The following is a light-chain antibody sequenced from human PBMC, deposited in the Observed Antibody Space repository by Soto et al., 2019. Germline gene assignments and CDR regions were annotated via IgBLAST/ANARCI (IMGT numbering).Light chain of an antibody. J-gene: IGKJ5*01. CDR3: QQSYNTPVT. CDR1: QSISTY. CDR2: AAS. V-gene: IGKV1-39*01. Sequence: DIQMTQSPSSLSSSVGDRVTITCRASQSISTYLNWYQQKPGKAPNLLIYAASTLQSGVPSRFSGSGSGTDFTLTSTSLRPEDFATYWCQQSYNTPVTFGQGTRLEIK.